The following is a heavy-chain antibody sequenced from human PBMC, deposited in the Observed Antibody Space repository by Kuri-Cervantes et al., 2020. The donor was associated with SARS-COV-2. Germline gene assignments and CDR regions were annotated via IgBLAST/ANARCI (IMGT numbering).Heavy chain of an antibody. CDR3: TIDYSNFSY. J-gene: IGHJ4*02. CDR1: GFTFSSYW. D-gene: IGHD4-11*01. V-gene: IGHV3-73*01. Sequence: GESLKISCAASGFTFSSYWMSWVRQASGKGLEWVGRIRSKANSYATAYAASVKGRFTISRDDSKTAAYLQMNSLKTEDTAVYYCTIDYSNFSYWGQGTLVTVSS. CDR2: IRSKANSYAT.